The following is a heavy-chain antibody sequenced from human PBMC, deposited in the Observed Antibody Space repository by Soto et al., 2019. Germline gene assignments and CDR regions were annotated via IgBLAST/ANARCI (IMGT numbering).Heavy chain of an antibody. CDR2: IYYSGST. J-gene: IGHJ3*02. CDR1: GGSISSYY. V-gene: IGHV4-59*01. CDR3: AREDGPMVRGVGAFDI. Sequence: SETLSLTCTVSGGSISSYYWSWIRQPPGKGLEWIGYIYYSGSTNYNPSLKSRVTISVDTSKNQFSLKLSSVTAADTAVYYCAREDGPMVRGVGAFDIWGQGTMVTVSS. D-gene: IGHD3-10*01.